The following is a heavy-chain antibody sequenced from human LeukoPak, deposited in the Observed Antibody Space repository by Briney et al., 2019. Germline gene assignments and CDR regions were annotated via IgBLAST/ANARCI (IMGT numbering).Heavy chain of an antibody. D-gene: IGHD1-1*01. Sequence: SETLSLTCTVSGGSISSSKYYWGWIRQPPGKGLEWIGTIFNSGSTHYNPSLKSRVTISVDTSKNQFSLNLSSVTAADTAVYYCAKRSTTGTTMGPWGQGTLVTVSS. V-gene: IGHV4-39*01. J-gene: IGHJ5*02. CDR3: AKRSTTGTTMGP. CDR2: IFNSGST. CDR1: GGSISSSKYY.